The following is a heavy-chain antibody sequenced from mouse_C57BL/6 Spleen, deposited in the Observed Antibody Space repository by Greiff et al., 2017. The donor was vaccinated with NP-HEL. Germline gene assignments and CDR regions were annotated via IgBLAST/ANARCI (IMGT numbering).Heavy chain of an antibody. CDR2: IYPGSGST. CDR1: GYTFTSYW. CDR3: ARDGSSPFAY. Sequence: QVQLQQPGAELVKPGASVKMSCKASGYTFTSYWITWVNQMPGQGLEWIGDIYPGSGSTNYNEKFKSKATLTVDTSSSTAYMQLSSLTSEDSAVYYCARDGSSPFAYWGQGTLVTVSA. V-gene: IGHV1-55*01. J-gene: IGHJ3*01. D-gene: IGHD1-1*01.